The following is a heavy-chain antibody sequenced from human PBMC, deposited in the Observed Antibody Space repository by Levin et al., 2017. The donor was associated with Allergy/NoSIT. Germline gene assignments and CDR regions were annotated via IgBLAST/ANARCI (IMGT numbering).Heavy chain of an antibody. CDR2: INPNSGGT. V-gene: IGHV1-2*02. Sequence: GASVKVSCKASGYTFTGYYMHWVRQAPGQGLEWMGWINPNSGGTNYAQKFQGRVTMTRDTSISTAYMELSRLRSDDTAVYYCARWSFSSTLRRREYGMDVWGQGTTVTVSS. D-gene: IGHD6-13*01. CDR3: ARWSFSSTLRRREYGMDV. J-gene: IGHJ6*02. CDR1: GYTFTGYY.